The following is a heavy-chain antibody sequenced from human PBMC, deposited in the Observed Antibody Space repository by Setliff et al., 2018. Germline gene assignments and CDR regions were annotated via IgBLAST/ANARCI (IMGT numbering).Heavy chain of an antibody. Sequence: SVKVSCKVSGYTLTELSMHWVRQAPGKGLEWMGGFDPEDGETIYAQKFQGRVTMTEDTSTDTAYMELSSLRPEDTAVYYCATQPLQWELLGFDYWGQGTLVTVSS. CDR3: ATQPLQWELLGFDY. CDR2: FDPEDGET. D-gene: IGHD1-26*01. J-gene: IGHJ4*02. CDR1: GYTLTELS. V-gene: IGHV1-24*01.